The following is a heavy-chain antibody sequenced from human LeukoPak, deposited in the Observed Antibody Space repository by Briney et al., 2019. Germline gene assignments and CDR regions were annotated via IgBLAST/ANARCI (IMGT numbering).Heavy chain of an antibody. Sequence: SETLSLTCTVSGGSISSGGYYWSWIRQHPGKGLEWIGYIYYSGSTYYNPSLKSRVTISVDTSKNQFSLKLSSVTAADTAVYCCARARGGDILTGYIYYYYGMDVWGQGTTVTVSS. CDR1: GGSISSGGYY. CDR3: ARARGGDILTGYIYYYYGMDV. V-gene: IGHV4-31*03. D-gene: IGHD3-9*01. J-gene: IGHJ6*02. CDR2: IYYSGST.